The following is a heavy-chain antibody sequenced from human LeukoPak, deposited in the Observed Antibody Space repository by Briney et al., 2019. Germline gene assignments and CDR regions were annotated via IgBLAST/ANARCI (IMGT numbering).Heavy chain of an antibody. CDR2: IYYSGST. CDR3: ARMYYYGSGGNWFDP. J-gene: IGHJ5*02. Sequence: PSETLSLTCTVSGGSISRSSYYWGWIRQPPGKGLEWIGSIYYSGSTYCNPSLKSRVTISVDTSKNQFSLKVSSVTAADTAVYYCARMYYYGSGGNWFDPWGQGTLVTVSS. D-gene: IGHD3-10*01. CDR1: GGSISRSSYY. V-gene: IGHV4-39*01.